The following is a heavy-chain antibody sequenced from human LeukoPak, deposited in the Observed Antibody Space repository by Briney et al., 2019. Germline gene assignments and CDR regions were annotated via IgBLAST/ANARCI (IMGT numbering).Heavy chain of an antibody. V-gene: IGHV4-30-4*01. D-gene: IGHD4-17*01. Sequence: SQTLSLTCTVSGGSISSGDYYWSWIRQPPGKGLEWIGYIYYSGSTYYNPSLKSRVTISVDTSKNQFSLKLSSVTAADTAVYYCARDVTVTSRYFDLWGRGTLVTVSS. J-gene: IGHJ2*01. CDR2: IYYSGST. CDR3: ARDVTVTSRYFDL. CDR1: GGSISSGDYY.